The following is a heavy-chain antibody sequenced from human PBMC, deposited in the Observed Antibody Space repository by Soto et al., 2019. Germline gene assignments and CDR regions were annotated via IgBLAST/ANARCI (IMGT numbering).Heavy chain of an antibody. CDR2: VSHDGRNT. CDR1: GFTFSDYA. Sequence: VQLVESGGGVVQPGRSLRLSCAASGFTFSDYAMHWVRQAPGKGLEWVAVVSHDGRNTHYADSVKGRFTISRDSSKNTVSLEMTSLRAPDTAVYNCAKGGRQWLVTSDFNYWGQGALVTVSS. V-gene: IGHV3-30*18. J-gene: IGHJ4*02. CDR3: AKGGRQWLVTSDFNY. D-gene: IGHD6-19*01.